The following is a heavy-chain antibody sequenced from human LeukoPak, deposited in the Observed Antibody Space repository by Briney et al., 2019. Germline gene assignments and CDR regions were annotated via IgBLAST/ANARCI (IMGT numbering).Heavy chain of an antibody. CDR1: GFTFSTYN. Sequence: GGSLRLSCAASGFTFSTYNMNWVRQTPGKGLEWVSSISGTGSSTYYTDSVKGRFTISRDNAKNSLYLQMNSLRAEDTAVYYCARSRPTYAFDIWGQGTMVTVSS. J-gene: IGHJ3*02. V-gene: IGHV3-48*01. CDR3: ARSRPTYAFDI. CDR2: ISGTGSST.